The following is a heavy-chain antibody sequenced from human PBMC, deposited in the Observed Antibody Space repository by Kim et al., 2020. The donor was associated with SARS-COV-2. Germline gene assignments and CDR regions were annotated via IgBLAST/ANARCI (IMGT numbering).Heavy chain of an antibody. CDR2: IKQDGNQK. CDR3: ARDGDLYSSGKDAFDI. CDR1: GFTFSSYW. Sequence: GGSLRLSCAASGFTFSSYWMTWVRQAPGKGLEWVANIKQDGNQKYYVDSVKGRFTISRDNANNSLYLQMNSLRAEDTAVYYCARDGDLYSSGKDAFDIWGQGTMVTVYS. D-gene: IGHD6-19*01. J-gene: IGHJ3*02. V-gene: IGHV3-7*01.